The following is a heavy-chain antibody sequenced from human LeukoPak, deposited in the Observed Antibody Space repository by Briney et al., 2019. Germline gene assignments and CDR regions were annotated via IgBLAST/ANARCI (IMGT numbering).Heavy chain of an antibody. D-gene: IGHD3-10*01. V-gene: IGHV4-39*01. J-gene: IGHJ4*02. CDR2: SYYSGST. Sequence: SETLSLTCTVSGGPLSSSSDYWGWGRRPPGKGLEWNGSSYYSGSTHYNRYLKSRDTITQDQSKNQSSMKLSYVTAEDTAVYYCARLQYYYGSGSYYNIYFDYWGQGTLVTVSS. CDR3: ARLQYYYGSGSYYNIYFDY. CDR1: GGPLSSSSDY.